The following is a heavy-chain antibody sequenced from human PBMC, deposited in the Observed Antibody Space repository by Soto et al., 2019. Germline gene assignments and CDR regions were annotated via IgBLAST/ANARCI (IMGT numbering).Heavy chain of an antibody. V-gene: IGHV5-51*01. CDR3: AASIFYYGMDV. J-gene: IGHJ6*02. CDR2: IYPGDSDT. Sequence: LKISCKGSGYTFTNYWIGWVRQMPGKGLEWMGIIYPGDSDTKYNPSFQGQVTISADKSITTTHLQWSSLKASDTAIYYCAASIFYYGMDVWGQGTTVTVSS. CDR1: GYTFTNYW.